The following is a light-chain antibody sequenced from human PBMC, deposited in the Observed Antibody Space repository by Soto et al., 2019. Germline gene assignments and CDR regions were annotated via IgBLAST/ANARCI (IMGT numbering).Light chain of an antibody. Sequence: EIVLTQSLATLCVSPWGRSSLXWRASQSVSSNLAWYQQKPGQAPRLLIYGASTRATGIPARFSGSGSGTEFTLTISSLQSEDFAVYYCQQYNNWPRTFGQGTKVDIK. CDR1: QSVSSN. CDR2: GAS. J-gene: IGKJ1*01. V-gene: IGKV3-15*01. CDR3: QQYNNWPRT.